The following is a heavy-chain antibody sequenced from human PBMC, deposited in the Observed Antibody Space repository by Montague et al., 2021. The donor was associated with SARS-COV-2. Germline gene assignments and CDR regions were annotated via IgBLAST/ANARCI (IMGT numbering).Heavy chain of an antibody. CDR3: ARRGAPAGYCSSTSCPYYFDY. CDR1: GYSFTSYW. V-gene: IGHV5-10-1*01. CDR2: IDPSDSYT. J-gene: IGHJ4*02. D-gene: IGHD2-2*01. Sequence: QSVAEVKTPGESLRISRKGSGYSFTSYWISWVRQMPGKGLEWMGRIDPSDSYTNYSPSFQGHVTISADKSISTAYLQWSSLKASDTAMYYCARRGAPAGYCSSTSCPYYFDYWGRGTLVTVSS.